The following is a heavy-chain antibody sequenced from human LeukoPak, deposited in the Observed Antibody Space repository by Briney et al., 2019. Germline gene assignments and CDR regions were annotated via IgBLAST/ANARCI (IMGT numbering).Heavy chain of an antibody. CDR1: GGSISSGGYS. V-gene: IGHV4-30-4*07. Sequence: SETLSLTCAVSGGSISSGGYSWSWIRQPPGKGLEWIGYIYYSGSTYYNPSLKSRVTISVDTSKNQFSLKLSSVTAADTAVYYCARDGGYCSGGSCYSSPPGWFDPWGQGTLVTVSS. D-gene: IGHD2-15*01. J-gene: IGHJ5*02. CDR3: ARDGGYCSGGSCYSSPPGWFDP. CDR2: IYYSGST.